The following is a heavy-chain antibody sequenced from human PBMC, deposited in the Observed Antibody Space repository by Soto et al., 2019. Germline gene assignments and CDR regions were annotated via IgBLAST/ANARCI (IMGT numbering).Heavy chain of an antibody. V-gene: IGHV3-30*18. CDR3: AKDGYNDFWSGYAPSYYHGMDV. J-gene: IGHJ6*02. Sequence: PGGSLRLSCAASGFTFSSYGMHWVRQAPGKGLEWVAVISYDGSNKYYADSVKGRFTISRDNSKNTLYLQMNSLRAEDTAVYYCAKDGYNDFWSGYAPSYYHGMDVWGQGTTVTVSS. D-gene: IGHD3-3*01. CDR1: GFTFSSYG. CDR2: ISYDGSNK.